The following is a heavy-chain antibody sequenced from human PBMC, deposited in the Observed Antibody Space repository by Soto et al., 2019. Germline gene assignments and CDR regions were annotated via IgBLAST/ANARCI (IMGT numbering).Heavy chain of an antibody. CDR1: GGSISSYY. Sequence: QVQLQESGPGLVKPSETLSLTCTVSGGSISSYYWSWIRQPPGKGLEWIGYIYYSGSTNYNPSLKSRVTISVDTSKNQFSLKLSSVTAADTAVYYCARVLGDGSGSYYNPHPYYYYYYMDVWGKGTTVTVSS. V-gene: IGHV4-59*01. J-gene: IGHJ6*03. CDR3: ARVLGDGSGSYYNPHPYYYYYYMDV. CDR2: IYYSGST. D-gene: IGHD3-10*01.